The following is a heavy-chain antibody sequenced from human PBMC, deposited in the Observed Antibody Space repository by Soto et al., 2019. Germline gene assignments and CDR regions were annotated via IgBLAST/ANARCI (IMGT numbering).Heavy chain of an antibody. CDR3: ARTGQIAVAGSRAFDI. V-gene: IGHV1-3*01. CDR1: GYTFTSYA. Sequence: ASVKVSCKASGYTFTSYAMHWVRQAPGQRLEWMGWINAGNGNTKYSQKFQGRVTITRDTSASTAYMELSSLRSEDTAVYYCARTGQIAVAGSRAFDIWGQGTMVTVSS. J-gene: IGHJ3*02. D-gene: IGHD6-19*01. CDR2: INAGNGNT.